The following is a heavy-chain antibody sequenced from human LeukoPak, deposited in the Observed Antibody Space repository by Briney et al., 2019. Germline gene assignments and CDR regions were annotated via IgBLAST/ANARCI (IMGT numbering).Heavy chain of an antibody. D-gene: IGHD3-3*01. J-gene: IGHJ4*02. V-gene: IGHV3-30*18. CDR3: AKDPYYDFWSGYYYFDY. CDR2: ISYDGSNK. CDR1: GFTFSSYG. Sequence: GGSLRLSCAASGFTFSSYGMHWVRQAPGKGLEWVAVISYDGSNKYYADSVKGRFTISRDNSKNTLYLQMNGLRAEDTAVYYCAKDPYYDFWSGYYYFDYWGQGTLVTVSS.